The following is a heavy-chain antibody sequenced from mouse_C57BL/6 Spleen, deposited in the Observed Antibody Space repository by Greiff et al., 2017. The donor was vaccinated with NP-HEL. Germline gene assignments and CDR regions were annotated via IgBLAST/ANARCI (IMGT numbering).Heavy chain of an antibody. V-gene: IGHV1-15*01. Sequence: VQLQESGAELVRPGASVTLSCKASGYTFTDYEMHWVKQTPVHGLEWIGAIDPETGGTAYNQKFKGQAILTAYKSSSTAYMELRSLTSEDSAVYYCTRSYYSNSWYFDVWGTGTTVTVSS. CDR1: GYTFTDYE. CDR3: TRSYYSNSWYFDV. D-gene: IGHD2-5*01. J-gene: IGHJ1*03. CDR2: IDPETGGT.